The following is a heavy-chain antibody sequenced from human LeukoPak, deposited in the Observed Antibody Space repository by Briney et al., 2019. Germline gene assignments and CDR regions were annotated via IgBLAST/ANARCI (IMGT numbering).Heavy chain of an antibody. J-gene: IGHJ3*02. CDR1: GFTFSDYY. CDR2: ISSSGTTI. CDR3: ARITGYTRFDI. D-gene: IGHD1-14*01. V-gene: IGHV3-11*04. Sequence: GGPLRLSCAASGFTFSDYYMSWIRQAPGKGLEWVSYISSSGTTIYYTDSVKGRFIISRDNAKTSLYLQMNSLRAEDTAVYYCARITGYTRFDIWGQGTMVTVSS.